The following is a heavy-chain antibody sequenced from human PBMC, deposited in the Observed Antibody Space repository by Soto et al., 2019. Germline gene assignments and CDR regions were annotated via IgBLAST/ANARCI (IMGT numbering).Heavy chain of an antibody. CDR2: IYNGGST. V-gene: IGHV4-59*08. CDR3: AREQVVVSPRVNWFGP. CDR1: GGSMSSYY. D-gene: IGHD2-15*01. Sequence: QVQLQESGPGLVKPSETLSLTCAVSGGSMSSYYWSWIRQPPGKGLEWIGYIYNGGSTNYNPSLKSRVTISVDTSKNQVSLRLRSVTAADTAVYFCAREQVVVSPRVNWFGPWGQGTLVTVSS. J-gene: IGHJ5*02.